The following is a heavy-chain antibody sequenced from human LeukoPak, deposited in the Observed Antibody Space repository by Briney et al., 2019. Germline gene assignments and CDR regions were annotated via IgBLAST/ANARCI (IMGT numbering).Heavy chain of an antibody. J-gene: IGHJ3*02. V-gene: IGHV1-69*05. CDR1: GGTFSSYA. Sequence: GSSVKVSCKASGGTFSSYAISWVRQAPGQGLEWMGGIIPIFGTANYAQKFQGRVTITTDESTSTAYMELSSLRSEDTAVYYCARDTRLVLRFLEWLPPIDAFDIWGQGTMVTVSS. D-gene: IGHD3-3*01. CDR3: ARDTRLVLRFLEWLPPIDAFDI. CDR2: IIPIFGTA.